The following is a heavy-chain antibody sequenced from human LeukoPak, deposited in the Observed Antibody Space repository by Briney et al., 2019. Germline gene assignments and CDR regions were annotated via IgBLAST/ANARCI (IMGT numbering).Heavy chain of an antibody. CDR1: GYTFTNYG. CDR3: ARDLIPYCGGDCYPQRYAFDI. CDR2: IIPMFGTA. Sequence: ASVKVSCKASGYTFTNYGIGWVRQAPGQGLEWMGGIIPMFGTANYAQKFQGRVTITTDESTTTAYMELRSLRSDDTAVYYCARDLIPYCGGDCYPQRYAFDIWGQGTMVTVSS. V-gene: IGHV1-69*05. J-gene: IGHJ3*02. D-gene: IGHD2-21*02.